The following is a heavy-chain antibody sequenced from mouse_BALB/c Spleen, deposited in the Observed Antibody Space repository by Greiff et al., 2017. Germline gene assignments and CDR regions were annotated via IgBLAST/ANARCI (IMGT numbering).Heavy chain of an antibody. CDR2: ISNGGGST. CDR1: GFTFSSYT. D-gene: IGHD1-1*01. J-gene: IGHJ1*01. V-gene: IGHV5-12-2*01. CDR3: ARRGYYGSSSYWYFDV. Sequence: EVKVVESGGGLVQPGGSLKLSCAASGFTFSSYTMSWVRQTPEKRLEWVAYISNGGGSTYYPDTVKGRFTISRDNAKNTLYLQMSSLKSEDTAMYYCARRGYYGSSSYWYFDVWGAGTTVTVSS.